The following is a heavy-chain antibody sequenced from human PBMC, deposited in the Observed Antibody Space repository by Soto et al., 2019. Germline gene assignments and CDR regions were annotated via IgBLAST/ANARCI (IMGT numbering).Heavy chain of an antibody. CDR1: GGTFSSYA. CDR3: ASDLRGSGIYYRGRRYYGMDV. D-gene: IGHD3-10*01. V-gene: IGHV1-69*01. Sequence: QVQLVQSGAEVKKPGSSVKVSCKASGGTFSSYAISWVRQAPGQGLEWMGGIIPICGTANYAQKFQGRVTITADESTSTAYMELSSLRSEDTAVYDCASDLRGSGIYYRGRRYYGMDVWGQRNKVTVAS. CDR2: IIPICGTA. J-gene: IGHJ6*01.